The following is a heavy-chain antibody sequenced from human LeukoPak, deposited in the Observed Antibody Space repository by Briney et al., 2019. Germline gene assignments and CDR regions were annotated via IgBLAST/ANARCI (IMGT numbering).Heavy chain of an antibody. D-gene: IGHD3-9*01. CDR3: ARDKLTRSYYYYGMDV. J-gene: IGHJ6*02. Sequence: GGSLRLSCAASGFTFSSYGMHWVRQAPGKGLEWVAVIWYDGSNKYYADSVKGRFTISRDNSKNTLYLQMNSLRAEDTAVYYCARDKLTRSYYYYGMDVWGQGTTVTVSS. V-gene: IGHV3-33*01. CDR1: GFTFSSYG. CDR2: IWYDGSNK.